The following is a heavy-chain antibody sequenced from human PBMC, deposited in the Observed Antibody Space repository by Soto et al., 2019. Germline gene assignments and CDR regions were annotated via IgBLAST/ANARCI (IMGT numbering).Heavy chain of an antibody. CDR1: GCTFTDQG. D-gene: IGHD6-13*01. V-gene: IGHV1-18*01. Sequence: GXSGQVSCTPSGCTFTDQGIRLIRQAPGQGLEWVGWINTFHGNTDYAQQFQVRVTMTTDTSTSTDYMELTSLRSDDTAVYYCARDHNLSSWRKIDYWAQGTLVTVSS. J-gene: IGHJ4*02. CDR2: INTFHGNT. CDR3: ARDHNLSSWRKIDY.